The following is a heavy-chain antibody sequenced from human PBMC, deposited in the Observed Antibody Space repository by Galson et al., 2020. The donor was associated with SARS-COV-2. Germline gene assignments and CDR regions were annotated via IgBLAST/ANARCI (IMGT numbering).Heavy chain of an antibody. V-gene: IGHV4-59*01. CDR2: IYYSGST. D-gene: IGHD4-17*01. CDR1: GGPISSYY. Sequence: ASETLSLPCTAPGGPISSYYWSWTRQPPGKGLEWIGYIYYSGSTNYNTSLKSRVTISVDTSKNQFSLKLSSVTAADTAVYYCARDSDYGDYQLENFHLYYYGMDVWGQGTTVTVSS. J-gene: IGHJ6*02. CDR3: ARDSDYGDYQLENFHLYYYGMDV.